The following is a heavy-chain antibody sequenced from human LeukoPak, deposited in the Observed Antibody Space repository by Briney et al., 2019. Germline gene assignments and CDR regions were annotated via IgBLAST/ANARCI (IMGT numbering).Heavy chain of an antibody. CDR3: ARDTGTYYSNYVGYFDY. CDR2: VNQGGTQK. D-gene: IGHD4-11*01. V-gene: IGHV3-7*01. Sequence: GGSLRLSCAASGFNFSSQWMSRVRQAPGKGLEWVANVNQGGTQKYYVDSVKGRFTISRDNAENSLYLQMNSLRAEDTAVYYCARDTGTYYSNYVGYFDYWGQGTLVTVSS. J-gene: IGHJ4*02. CDR1: GFNFSSQW.